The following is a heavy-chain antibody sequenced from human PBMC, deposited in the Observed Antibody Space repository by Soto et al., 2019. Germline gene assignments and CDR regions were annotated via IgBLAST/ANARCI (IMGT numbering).Heavy chain of an antibody. J-gene: IGHJ3*02. Sequence: SETLSLTCAVSGGSISSGGYSWSWIRQPPGKGLEWIGYIYHSGSTYYNPSVKSRVTISVDRSKNQFSLKLSSVTAADTAVYYCARTPDIWGQGTMVTVSS. CDR1: GGSISSGGYS. V-gene: IGHV4-30-2*01. CDR3: ARTPDI. CDR2: IYHSGST.